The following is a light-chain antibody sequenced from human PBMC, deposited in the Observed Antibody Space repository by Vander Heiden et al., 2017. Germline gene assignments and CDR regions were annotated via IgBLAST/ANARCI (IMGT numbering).Light chain of an antibody. V-gene: IGLV3-21*02. CDR2: DDG. J-gene: IGLJ1*01. CDR1: NIGSKS. Sequence: SYVLPQPPSGSVAPGQTARITCGGNNIGSKSVHWYQQKPGQAPVLVVYDDGDRPSGIPERFSGSNSGNTATLTISRVEAGDEADYYCQVWDSSSDHLVFGTGTKVTVL. CDR3: QVWDSSSDHLV.